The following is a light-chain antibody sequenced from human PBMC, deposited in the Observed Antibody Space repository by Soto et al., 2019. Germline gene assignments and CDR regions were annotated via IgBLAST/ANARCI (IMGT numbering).Light chain of an antibody. CDR3: RQYGSSPWT. J-gene: IGKJ1*01. Sequence: EIVLTQSPGTLSLSPGERATLSCRASQSVSSSYLAWYQQKPGLAPRLLMYGASSRATGIPDKYIGSGSGTDFTLTISRLEPEDFAVYYCRQYGSSPWTFGQGPKVEIK. CDR2: GAS. CDR1: QSVSSSY. V-gene: IGKV3-20*01.